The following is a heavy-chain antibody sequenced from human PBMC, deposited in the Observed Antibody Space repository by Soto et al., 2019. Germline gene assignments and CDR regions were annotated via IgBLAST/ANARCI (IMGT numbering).Heavy chain of an antibody. CDR3: SSDKPSYDFLSGYYGPPHYYYYDSMDV. J-gene: IGHJ6*02. D-gene: IGHD3-3*01. CDR1: GLTFSSYW. Sequence: PAGSLRLSCAASGLTFSSYWMSWVRQAPGKGLEWVANIKQDGSEKYYVESVKGRFTISRDNAKNSLYLQMSSLRSEDTAVYYRSSDKPSYDFLSGYYGPPHYYYYDSMDVWGQGTTVTVSS. CDR2: IKQDGSEK. V-gene: IGHV3-7*01.